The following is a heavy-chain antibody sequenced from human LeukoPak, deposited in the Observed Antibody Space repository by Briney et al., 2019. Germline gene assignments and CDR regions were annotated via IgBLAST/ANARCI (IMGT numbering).Heavy chain of an antibody. CDR1: GFTFSSYV. J-gene: IGHJ3*02. D-gene: IGHD3-22*01. CDR3: AKSSPITMIVVIGGGAFDI. CDR2: ISGSGGST. V-gene: IGHV3-23*01. Sequence: GGSLRLSCAASGFTFSSYVMSWVRQAPGKGLEWVSAISGSGGSTYYADSVKGRFTISRDNSKNTLYLQMNSLRAEDTAVYYCAKSSPITMIVVIGGGAFDIWGQGTMVTVSS.